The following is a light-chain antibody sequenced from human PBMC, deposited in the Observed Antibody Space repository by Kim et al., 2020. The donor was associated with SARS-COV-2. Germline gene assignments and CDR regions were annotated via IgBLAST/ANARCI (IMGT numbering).Light chain of an antibody. J-gene: IGLJ3*02. CDR2: SKN. CDR3: ESRGRSGNYQV. V-gene: IGLV3-19*01. Sequence: SSELTQDPAVSVALGQTVRITCQGDTLRDYYATWYQQKPGQAPLLLIYSKNARPSGIPDRFSGSSSGNTASLTIAGAQAEDEADYYCESRGRSGNYQVFGGGTQLTVL. CDR1: TLRDYY.